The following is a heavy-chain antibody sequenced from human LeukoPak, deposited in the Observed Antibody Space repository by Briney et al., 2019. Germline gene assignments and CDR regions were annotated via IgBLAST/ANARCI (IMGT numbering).Heavy chain of an antibody. CDR2: ISAYNGNT. CDR1: GYTFTSYG. CDR3: ARGATIAVAPTEGWLRDWFDP. J-gene: IGHJ5*02. D-gene: IGHD6-19*01. V-gene: IGHV1-18*01. Sequence: ASVKVSCKASGYTFTSYGISWVRQAPGQGLEWMGWISAYNGNTNYAQKLQGRVTITADKSTSTAYMELSSLRSEDTAVYYCARGATIAVAPTEGWLRDWFDPWGQGTLVTVSS.